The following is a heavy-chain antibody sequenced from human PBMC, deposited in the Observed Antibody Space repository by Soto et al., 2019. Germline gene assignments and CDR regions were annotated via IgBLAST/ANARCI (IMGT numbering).Heavy chain of an antibody. CDR2: SRNKDNIYTI. Sequence: EVQLVESGGGLVQPGGSLRLSCTTSGFIFSDHYMDWVRQAPGKGLEWVARSRNKDNIYTIESAASVKGRFTISPDDSKNSLYLQMNSLKTEDTAVYYCARTIAGGGRGMDVWGQGTTVTVSS. D-gene: IGHD1-26*01. CDR1: GFIFSDHY. CDR3: ARTIAGGGRGMDV. V-gene: IGHV3-72*01. J-gene: IGHJ6*02.